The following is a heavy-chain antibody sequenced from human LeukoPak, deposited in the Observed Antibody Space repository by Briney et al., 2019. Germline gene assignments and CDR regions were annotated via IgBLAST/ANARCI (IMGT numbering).Heavy chain of an antibody. V-gene: IGHV4-38-2*02. Sequence: SETLSLTCNVSGYSISSGFYWGWIRPSPGEGLEWIATIFHSGSIFYNPSLKGRVSLSVDTSQNQFSLELNSVTPAATAVFYFARMAVSYYYDSSTYSPVAFDVWGQGTMVTVSS. J-gene: IGHJ3*01. CDR2: IFHSGSI. D-gene: IGHD3-22*01. CDR1: GYSISSGFY. CDR3: ARMAVSYYYDSSTYSPVAFDV.